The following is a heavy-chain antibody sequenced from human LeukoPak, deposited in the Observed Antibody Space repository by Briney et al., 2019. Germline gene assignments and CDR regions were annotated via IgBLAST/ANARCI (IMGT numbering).Heavy chain of an antibody. J-gene: IGHJ3*02. Sequence: GGSLRLSCAASGFTFSSYSMNWVRQAPGKGLEWVSAISGSGGSTYYADSVKGRFTISRDNSKNTLYLQMNSLRAEDTAVYYCAKDPFLGPHAFDIWGQGTMVTVSS. V-gene: IGHV3-23*01. CDR2: ISGSGGST. CDR1: GFTFSSYS. CDR3: AKDPFLGPHAFDI.